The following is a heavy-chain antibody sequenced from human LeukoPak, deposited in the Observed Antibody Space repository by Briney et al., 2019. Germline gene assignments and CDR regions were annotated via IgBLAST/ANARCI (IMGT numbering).Heavy chain of an antibody. D-gene: IGHD3-10*01. Sequence: SETLSLTCSVSGSSFTTFYWSWFRQTPGKGLEWIGFIYYSGHSAYNPSLRSRAGISVDTAKNQFTLTLTSVTAADTALYYCTRVRVISGCWMDFDTWGQGTAVTVSS. CDR1: GSSFTTFY. CDR2: IYYSGHS. CDR3: TRVRVISGCWMDFDT. J-gene: IGHJ4*02. V-gene: IGHV4-59*01.